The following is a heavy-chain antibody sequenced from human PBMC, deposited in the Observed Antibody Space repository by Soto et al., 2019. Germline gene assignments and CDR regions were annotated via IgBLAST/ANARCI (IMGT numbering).Heavy chain of an antibody. CDR3: AKVRSSGWSFDY. CDR1: GFAFSNYA. D-gene: IGHD6-19*01. Sequence: GGSLRLSCAASGFAFSNYAMTWVRQAPGKGLEWVSAVSGSGATTYYADSVKGRLTISRDNSKNTLYLQMNSLRAEDTAVYYCAKVRSSGWSFDYWGQATLVTVS. CDR2: VSGSGATT. V-gene: IGHV3-23*01. J-gene: IGHJ4*02.